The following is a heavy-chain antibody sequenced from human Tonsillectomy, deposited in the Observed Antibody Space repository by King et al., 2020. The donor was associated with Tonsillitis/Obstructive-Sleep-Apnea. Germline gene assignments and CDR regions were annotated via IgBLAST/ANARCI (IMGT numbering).Heavy chain of an antibody. CDR1: GFTFSSYA. V-gene: IGHV3-30*04. J-gene: IGHJ4*02. Sequence: VQLVESGGGVVQPGRSLRLSCAASGFTFSSYAMHWVRQAPGKGLEWVAVISYDGSNKYYADSVKGRFTISRDNSKNTLYLQMNSLRAEDTAVYYCARDALYDFWSCYYSGGVDYWGQGTLVTVSS. CDR2: ISYDGSNK. D-gene: IGHD3-3*01. CDR3: ARDALYDFWSCYYSGGVDY.